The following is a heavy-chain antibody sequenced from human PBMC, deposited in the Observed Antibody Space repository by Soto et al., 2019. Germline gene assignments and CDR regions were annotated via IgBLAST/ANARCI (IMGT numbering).Heavy chain of an antibody. CDR1: GGSFSGYY. V-gene: IGHV4-34*01. Sequence: SETLSLTCAVYGGSFSGYYWSWIRQPPGKGLEWIGEINHSGSTNYNPSLKSRVTISVDTSKNQFSLKLSSVTAADTAVYYCARGRDYGDYVVDYWGQGTLVTVSS. J-gene: IGHJ4*02. CDR2: INHSGST. CDR3: ARGRDYGDYVVDY. D-gene: IGHD4-17*01.